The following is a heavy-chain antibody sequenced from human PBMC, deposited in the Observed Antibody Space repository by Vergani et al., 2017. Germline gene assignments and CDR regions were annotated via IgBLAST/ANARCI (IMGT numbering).Heavy chain of an antibody. CDR2: ICYSGGCT. CDR1: AISLSTYT. J-gene: IGHJ4*02. CDR3: ASQAIRGVMAD. V-gene: IGHV3-23*01. D-gene: IGHD3-10*01. Sequence: EVQSMASGGGLVQPGGFLRLSCSEPAISLSTYTMSWVRQVPGRGLEWVSTICYSGGCTYYAESVGGRFTISRDKSKSSLYLLMNSLRVEDTAIYYCASQAIRGVMADWGQGVLVTVSS.